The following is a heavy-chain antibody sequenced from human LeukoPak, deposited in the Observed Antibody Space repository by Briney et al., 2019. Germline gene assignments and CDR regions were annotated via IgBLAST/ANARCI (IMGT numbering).Heavy chain of an antibody. Sequence: GGSLRLSCAASGFTFSSYAMSWGRQAPGKGLEWVSAISDSGGDTYYADSVKGRFTISRDNSKNTLSLQMHSLRVEDTAVYYCARRSLSSGFYYYFDYWGQGTLVTVSS. CDR2: ISDSGGDT. V-gene: IGHV3-23*01. CDR1: GFTFSSYA. D-gene: IGHD6-19*01. J-gene: IGHJ4*02. CDR3: ARRSLSSGFYYYFDY.